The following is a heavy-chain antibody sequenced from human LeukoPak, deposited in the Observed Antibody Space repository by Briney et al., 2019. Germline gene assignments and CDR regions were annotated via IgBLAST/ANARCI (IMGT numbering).Heavy chain of an antibody. CDR3: ARDRAVELGFYGDSGLDY. D-gene: IGHD4-17*01. J-gene: IGHJ4*02. CDR2: IIPILGIA. V-gene: IGHV1-69*04. Sequence: GASVKVSCKASGGTFSSYAISWVRQAPGQGLEWMGRIIPILGIANYAQKFQGRVTITADKSASTAYMELSSLRSEDTAVYYCARDRAVELGFYGDSGLDYWGQGTLVTVSS. CDR1: GGTFSSYA.